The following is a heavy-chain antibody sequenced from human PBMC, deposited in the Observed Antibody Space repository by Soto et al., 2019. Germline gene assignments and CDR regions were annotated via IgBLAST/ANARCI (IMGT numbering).Heavy chain of an antibody. V-gene: IGHV3-23*01. CDR3: AKATRGQCIGAHCYACGC. CDR1: GFTFTNYA. Sequence: EVQLLESGGGLVQPGGSLRLSCAASGFTFTNYAMNWVRHSPGKGLEWVASVIGTGIDTYHAASVKGRFTISRDNSRNTMYLEMKRLRAEDTAMYHCAKATRGQCIGAHCYACGCWGQGILVTVS. D-gene: IGHD2-15*01. J-gene: IGHJ4*02. CDR2: VIGTGIDT.